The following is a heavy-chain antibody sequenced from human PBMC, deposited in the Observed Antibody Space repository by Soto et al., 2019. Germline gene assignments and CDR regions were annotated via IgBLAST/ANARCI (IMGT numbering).Heavy chain of an antibody. Sequence: QMRLVQSVAEVKKPGSSVKVSCKASGDTFSNFSFSGVRRAPGQGLEWMGGINPMFIAPAYAQKVRDRITSVADYSTRTFYLEPRRLIPDDTGVYFWSREPPRTGWGTHAFSWMDVWGQGTAVNVPS. D-gene: IGHD2-8*02. CDR2: INPMFIAP. J-gene: IGHJ6*02. V-gene: IGHV1-69*01. CDR3: SREPPRTGWGTHAFSWMDV. CDR1: GDTFSNFS.